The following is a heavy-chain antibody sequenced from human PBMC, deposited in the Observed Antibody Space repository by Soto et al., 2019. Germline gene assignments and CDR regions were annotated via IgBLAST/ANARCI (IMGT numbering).Heavy chain of an antibody. CDR3: AAGTAWELYGMDV. CDR2: INAGNGHT. CDR1: KYTFTNYA. D-gene: IGHD1-26*01. Sequence: ASVKVSCKAPKYTFTNYAIHWVRQAPGQRLEWMGWINAGNGHTKYSQKFQARVTITRDTSASTAYMELSSLRSEDTAVYYCAAGTAWELYGMDVRGQGTTVTVSS. J-gene: IGHJ6*02. V-gene: IGHV1-3*01.